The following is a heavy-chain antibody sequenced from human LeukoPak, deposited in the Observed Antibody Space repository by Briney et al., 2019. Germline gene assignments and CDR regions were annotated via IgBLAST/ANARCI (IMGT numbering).Heavy chain of an antibody. CDR1: GFTFSSYE. CDR2: IGSSGTTI. CDR3: ARGDYYDSESYYNPFDY. V-gene: IGHV3-48*03. Sequence: GGSLRLSCAASGFTFSSYEMNWVRQAPGKGLEWVSYIGSSGTTIHYADSVKGRFTISRDNAKNSLFLQMNSLRAEDTAVYSCARGDYYDSESYYNPFDYWGQGTLVTVSS. D-gene: IGHD3-10*01. J-gene: IGHJ4*02.